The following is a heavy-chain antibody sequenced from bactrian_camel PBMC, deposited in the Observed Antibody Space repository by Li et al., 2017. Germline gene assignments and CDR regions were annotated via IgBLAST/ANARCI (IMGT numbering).Heavy chain of an antibody. D-gene: IGHD2*01. V-gene: IGHV3-3*01. CDR1: LYIYSSYC. J-gene: IGHJ4*01. CDR2: QYTGTATK. CDR3: AADVPPTFGGDCGKPLHLLGTTYGY. Sequence: VQLVESGGESVQAGGSLRLSCEISLYIYSSYCMGWFRQTPGKERAAVAAQYTGTATKYVADSVKGRFDISLDNAKNTVYLQMNSLIPEDTAVYYCAADVPPTFGGDCGKPLHLLGTTYGYWGQGTQVTVS.